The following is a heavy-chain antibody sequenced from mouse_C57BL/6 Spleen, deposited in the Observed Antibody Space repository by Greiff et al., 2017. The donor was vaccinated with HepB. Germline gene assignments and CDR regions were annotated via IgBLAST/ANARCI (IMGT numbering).Heavy chain of an antibody. V-gene: IGHV5-9-1*02. D-gene: IGHD1-1*01. CDR2: ISSGGDYI. Sequence: EVHLVESGEGLVKPGGSLKLSCAASGFTFSSYAMSWVRQTPEKRLEWVAYISSGGDYIYYADTVKGRFTISRDNARNTLYLQMSSLKSEDTAMYYCTRDRGYRTVVATNWYFDVWGTGTTVTVSS. CDR1: GFTFSSYA. CDR3: TRDRGYRTVVATNWYFDV. J-gene: IGHJ1*03.